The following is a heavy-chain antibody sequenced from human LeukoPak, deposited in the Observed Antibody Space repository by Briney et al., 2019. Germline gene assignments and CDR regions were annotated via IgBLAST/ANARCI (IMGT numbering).Heavy chain of an antibody. J-gene: IGHJ4*02. V-gene: IGHV3-30*18. CDR3: AKIAVAGTGY. CDR2: ISYDGSNK. CDR1: GFTFSSYG. D-gene: IGHD6-19*01. Sequence: GGSLRLSCAASGFTFSSYGMHWVRQAPGKGLEWVAVISYDGSNKYYADSVKGRFTISRDNSKNTLCLQMNSLRAEDTAVYYCAKIAVAGTGYWGQGTLVTVSS.